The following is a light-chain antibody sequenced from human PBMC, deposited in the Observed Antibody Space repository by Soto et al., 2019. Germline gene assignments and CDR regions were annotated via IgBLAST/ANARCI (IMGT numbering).Light chain of an antibody. V-gene: IGLV2-23*02. CDR3: CSYADSSNFAV. J-gene: IGLJ7*01. CDR2: EVS. CDR1: SSDVGSYNL. Sequence: QSALTQPASVSGSPGQSITISCTGTSSDVGSYNLVSWYQQHPGKVPKLMIYEVSKRPSGVSNRFSGSKSGNTASLTISVLQAEDEADYYWCSYADSSNFAVFGGGTQLTVL.